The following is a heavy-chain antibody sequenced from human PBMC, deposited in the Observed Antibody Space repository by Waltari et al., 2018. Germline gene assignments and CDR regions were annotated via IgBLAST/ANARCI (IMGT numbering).Heavy chain of an antibody. CDR2: VQRIVRT. D-gene: IGHD2-15*01. CDR3: ARDRGRGIYLDS. J-gene: IGHJ4*02. V-gene: IGHV4-4*02. Sequence: QLQLQESGPGLVNPSVTLSLTCAVSADSMSSSDWWSWFRQSPGKGLAWIGQVQRIVRTNYNPSFASRVTVSVDTSTNQFSLRVTSATAADTAVYFCARDRGRGIYLDSWGQGTLVTVS. CDR1: ADSMSSSDW.